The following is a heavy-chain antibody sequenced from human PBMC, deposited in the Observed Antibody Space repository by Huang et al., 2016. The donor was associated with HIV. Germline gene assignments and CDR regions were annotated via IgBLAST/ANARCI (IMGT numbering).Heavy chain of an antibody. CDR2: IYPIFGTP. CDR3: ARGQLGSYGDYDVLY. J-gene: IGHJ4*02. V-gene: IGHV1-69*13. D-gene: IGHD4-17*01. Sequence: QVQLVQSGAEVKTPGSSVKVSCKASGGTFSKYASSWVRQAPGQGLEWMGGIYPIFGTPNYAGRFQGRVTITAEDSTSTTYVEVSRLGSEDTALYYCARGQLGSYGDYDVLYWGQGTLVTVSS. CDR1: GGTFSKYA.